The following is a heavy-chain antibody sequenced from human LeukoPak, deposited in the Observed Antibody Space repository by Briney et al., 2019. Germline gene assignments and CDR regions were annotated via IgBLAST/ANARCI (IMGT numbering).Heavy chain of an antibody. CDR1: GGSISSYY. J-gene: IGHJ4*02. D-gene: IGHD6-19*01. Sequence: SETLSLTCTVSGGSISSYYWSWIRQPPGKGLEWLGYIYYSGSTNYNPSLKSRVTISVDTSKNQFSLKLSSVTAADTAVYYCARQGIAVAGTWDNNFDYGGQGTLVTVSA. V-gene: IGHV4-59*08. CDR2: IYYSGST. CDR3: ARQGIAVAGTWDNNFDY.